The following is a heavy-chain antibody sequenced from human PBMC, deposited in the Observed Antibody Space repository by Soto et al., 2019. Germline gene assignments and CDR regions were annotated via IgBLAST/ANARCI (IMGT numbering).Heavy chain of an antibody. Sequence: QVQLQESGPRLVKSSQTLYLTCTVSGGSINSGDYYWSWIRQSPGKGLEWVGYIFYSGITDYNASLKSRITMSLDTSKNQFSLKLNSVTAADTAVYFCARWSGVGVAGMDVWGQGTTVTVSS. J-gene: IGHJ6*02. V-gene: IGHV4-30-4*01. CDR3: ARWSGVGVAGMDV. CDR1: GGSINSGDYY. D-gene: IGHD3-3*01. CDR2: IFYSGIT.